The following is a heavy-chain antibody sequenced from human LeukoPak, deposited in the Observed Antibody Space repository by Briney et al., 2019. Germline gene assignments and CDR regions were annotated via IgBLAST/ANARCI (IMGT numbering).Heavy chain of an antibody. J-gene: IGHJ5*02. CDR2: IIPILGTA. CDR3: ARVVPLYGDYVVGWFDP. Sequence: SVKVSCKASGGTFSSYAISWVRQAPGQGLEWMGGIIPILGTANYAQKFQGRVTITTDESTSTAYVELSSLRSEDTAVYYCARVVPLYGDYVVGWFDPWGQGTLVTVSS. D-gene: IGHD4-17*01. V-gene: IGHV1-69*05. CDR1: GGTFSSYA.